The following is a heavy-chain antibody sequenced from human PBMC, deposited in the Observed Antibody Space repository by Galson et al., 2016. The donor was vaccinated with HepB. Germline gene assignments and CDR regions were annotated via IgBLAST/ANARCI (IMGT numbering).Heavy chain of an antibody. Sequence: SLRLSCAASGFTFGDFAMSWFRQAPGKGLEWVGFIRSNAYGGTTEHAASVKGRFTISGDDSKSIAYLKMNSLKTEDTAVYYCTRGYYDSSGYYRFDYWGQGTLVTVSS. V-gene: IGHV3-49*03. CDR2: IRSNAYGGTT. J-gene: IGHJ4*02. CDR1: GFTFGDFA. CDR3: TRGYYDSSGYYRFDY. D-gene: IGHD3-22*01.